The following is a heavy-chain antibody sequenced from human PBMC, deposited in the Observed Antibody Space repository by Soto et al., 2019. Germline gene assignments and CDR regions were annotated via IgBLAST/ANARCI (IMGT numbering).Heavy chain of an antibody. CDR2: ISSSSSYI. CDR3: ARDRYDLATVKRITGTPTYAFDI. V-gene: IGHV3-21*01. J-gene: IGHJ3*02. D-gene: IGHD1-20*01. CDR1: GFTFSSYS. Sequence: EVQLVESGGGLVKPGGSLRLSCAASGFTFSSYSMNWVRQAPGKGLEWVSSISSSSSYIYYADSVKGRFTISRDNAKNSLYLQMNSLRAEDTAVYYCARDRYDLATVKRITGTPTYAFDIWGQGTMVTVSS.